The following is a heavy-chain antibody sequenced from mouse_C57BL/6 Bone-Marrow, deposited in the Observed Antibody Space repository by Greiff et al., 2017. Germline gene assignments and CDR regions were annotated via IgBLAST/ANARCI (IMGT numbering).Heavy chain of an antibody. J-gene: IGHJ2*01. Sequence: EVMLVESGAELVRPGASVKLSCTASGFNIKDDYMHWVKQRPEQGLEWIGWIDPENGDTEYASKFQGKATITADKSSNTAYLQLSSLTSEDTAFYYCTTTVFDYWGQGTTLTVSS. CDR2: IDPENGDT. V-gene: IGHV14-4*01. CDR3: TTTVFDY. CDR1: GFNIKDDY. D-gene: IGHD1-1*01.